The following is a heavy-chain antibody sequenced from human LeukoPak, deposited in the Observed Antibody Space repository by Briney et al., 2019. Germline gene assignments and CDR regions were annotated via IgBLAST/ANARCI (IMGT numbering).Heavy chain of an antibody. CDR2: IIPIFGTA. D-gene: IGHD2-2*01. CDR3: ARDERLPAAMDY. CDR1: GGTFSSYA. J-gene: IGHJ4*02. Sequence: ASVKVSCKASGGTFSSYAISWVRQAPGQGLEWMGGIIPIFGTANYAQKFQGRVTITADESTSTAHMELSSLRSEDTAVYYCARDERLPAAMDYWGQGTLVTVSS. V-gene: IGHV1-69*13.